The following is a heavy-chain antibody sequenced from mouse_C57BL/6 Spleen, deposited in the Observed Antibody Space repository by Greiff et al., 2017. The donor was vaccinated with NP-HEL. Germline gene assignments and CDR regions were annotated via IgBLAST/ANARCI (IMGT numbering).Heavy chain of an antibody. CDR3: ARSGTAQASYYFDY. J-gene: IGHJ2*01. CDR2: IDPSDSYT. V-gene: IGHV1-50*01. Sequence: QVQLQQPGAELVKPGASVKLSCKASGYTFTSYWMQWVKQRPGQGLEWIGEIDPSDSYTNYNQKFKGKATLTVDTSSSTAYMQLSSLTSEDSAVYYCARSGTAQASYYFDYWGQGTTLTVSS. D-gene: IGHD3-2*02. CDR1: GYTFTSYW.